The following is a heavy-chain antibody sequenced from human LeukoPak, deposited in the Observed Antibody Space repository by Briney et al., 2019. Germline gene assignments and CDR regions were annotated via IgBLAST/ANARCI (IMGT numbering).Heavy chain of an antibody. CDR1: GYTFTSNY. CDR3: ARGGPNWGYFPLDQ. Sequence: ASVKVSCKAFGYTFTSNYMHWVRQAPGQGPEWMGVISPSGGSTTYAQKFQGRVTLTRDMSTSTDYLELSSLRSEDTAVYYCARGGPNWGYFPLDQWGQGTLVTVSS. V-gene: IGHV1-46*01. J-gene: IGHJ5*02. CDR2: ISPSGGST. D-gene: IGHD7-27*01.